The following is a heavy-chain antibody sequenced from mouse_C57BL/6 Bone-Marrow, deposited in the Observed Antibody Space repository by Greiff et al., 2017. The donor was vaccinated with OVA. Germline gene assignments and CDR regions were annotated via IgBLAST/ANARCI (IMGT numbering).Heavy chain of an antibody. CDR2: ISNGGGST. Sequence: EVKLVESGGGLVQPGGSLKLSCAASGFTFSDYYMYWVRQTPEKRLEWVAYISNGGGSTYYPDTVKGRCTITRDHAKNTLYLQMSRLKSEDTAIYFCARRGPDYYGSSYLDYWGQGTTLTVSS. J-gene: IGHJ2*01. CDR1: GFTFSDYY. CDR3: ARRGPDYYGSSYLDY. V-gene: IGHV5-12*01. D-gene: IGHD1-1*01.